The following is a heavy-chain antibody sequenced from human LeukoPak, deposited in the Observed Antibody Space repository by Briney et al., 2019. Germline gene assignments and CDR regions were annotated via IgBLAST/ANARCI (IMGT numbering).Heavy chain of an antibody. J-gene: IGHJ4*02. CDR1: GFTFSSYE. D-gene: IGHD6-19*01. Sequence: GGSLRLSCAASGFTFSSYEMNWVRQAPGKGLEWVSAISGSGGSTYYADSVKGRFTISRDNSKNTLYLQMNSLRAEDTAVYYCAKVAQWLGEFDYWGQGTLVTVSS. V-gene: IGHV3-23*01. CDR3: AKVAQWLGEFDY. CDR2: ISGSGGST.